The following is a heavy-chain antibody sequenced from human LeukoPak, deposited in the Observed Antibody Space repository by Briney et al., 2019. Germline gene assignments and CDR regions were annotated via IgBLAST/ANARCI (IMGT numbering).Heavy chain of an antibody. Sequence: SETLSLTCTVSGGSISGSYWSWVRQPPGKGLEWIGFIHYSESTKYNPSLNSRVTISVDTSKNQFSLKLRSVTAADTALYYCARRSGTYYGPFDCWGQGTLVTVSS. CDR3: ARRSGTYYGPFDC. CDR2: IHYSEST. J-gene: IGHJ4*02. V-gene: IGHV4-59*08. CDR1: GGSISGSY. D-gene: IGHD1-26*01.